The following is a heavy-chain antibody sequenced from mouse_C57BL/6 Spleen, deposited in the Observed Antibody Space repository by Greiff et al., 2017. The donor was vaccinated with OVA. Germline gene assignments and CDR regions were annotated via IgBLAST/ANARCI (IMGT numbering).Heavy chain of an antibody. V-gene: IGHV5-6*01. CDR3: AREVLYFDY. Sequence: EVQLVESGGDLVKPGGSLKLSCAASGFTFSSYGMSWVRQTPDKRLEWVATISSGGSYTYYPDSVKGRFTISRDNAKNTLYLQMSSLKSEDTAMYYCAREVLYFDYWGQGTTLTVSS. J-gene: IGHJ2*01. CDR1: GFTFSSYG. CDR2: ISSGGSYT.